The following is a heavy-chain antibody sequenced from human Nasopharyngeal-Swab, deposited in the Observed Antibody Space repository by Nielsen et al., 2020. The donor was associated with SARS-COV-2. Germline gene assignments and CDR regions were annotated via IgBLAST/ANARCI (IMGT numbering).Heavy chain of an antibody. D-gene: IGHD3-16*02. V-gene: IGHV3-23*01. Sequence: GGSLRLSCAASGFTFSSYAMSWVRQAPGKGLEWVSAISGSGGSTYYADSVKGRFTISRDNSKNTLYLQMNSLRAEDTAVYYCARDDYVWGSYRYREYNWFDPWGQGTLVTVSS. CDR2: ISGSGGST. CDR3: ARDDYVWGSYRYREYNWFDP. CDR1: GFTFSSYA. J-gene: IGHJ5*02.